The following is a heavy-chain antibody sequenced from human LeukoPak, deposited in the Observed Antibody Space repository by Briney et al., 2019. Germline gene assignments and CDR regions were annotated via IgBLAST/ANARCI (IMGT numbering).Heavy chain of an antibody. Sequence: GESLKISCKGSGYSFTTYWIAWLRQMPGKGLEWMGIIYPGDSDTRYSPSFQGQVTISADKSISTAYLQWSSLKASDTAMYYCARPRGSAAPLDYWGQGTLATVSS. CDR3: ARPRGSAAPLDY. D-gene: IGHD6-25*01. J-gene: IGHJ4*02. CDR2: IYPGDSDT. CDR1: GYSFTTYW. V-gene: IGHV5-51*01.